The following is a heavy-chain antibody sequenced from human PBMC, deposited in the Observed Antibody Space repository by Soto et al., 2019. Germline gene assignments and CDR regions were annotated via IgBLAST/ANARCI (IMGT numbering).Heavy chain of an antibody. CDR1: GYTFTSYG. CDR2: ISAYNGNT. J-gene: IGHJ3*02. Sequence: QVQLVQSGAEVKKPGASVKVSCKASGYTFTSYGISWVRQAPGQGLEWMGWISAYNGNTNYAQKLQGRVTMTTDTTTSTAYMELRSLRSDDTAVYYCARSIIVYYSGGSCYAYFDIWGQGTMVTVSS. CDR3: ARSIIVYYSGGSCYAYFDI. V-gene: IGHV1-18*01. D-gene: IGHD2-15*01.